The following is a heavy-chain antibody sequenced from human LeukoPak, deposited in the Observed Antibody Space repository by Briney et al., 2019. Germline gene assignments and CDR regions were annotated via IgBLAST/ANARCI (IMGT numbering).Heavy chain of an antibody. V-gene: IGHV4-34*01. J-gene: IGHJ5*02. CDR3: ARAQEGCSRASCYLEP. D-gene: IGHD2-2*01. CDR2: INHSGST. Sequence: SETLSLTCAVYGGSFSGYYWSWIRQPPGKGLEWIGEINHSGSTNYNPSLKSRITISVDKSKNQVFLRLNSVAAADTALYYRARAQEGCSRASCYLEPWGQGTLVTVSS. CDR1: GGSFSGYY.